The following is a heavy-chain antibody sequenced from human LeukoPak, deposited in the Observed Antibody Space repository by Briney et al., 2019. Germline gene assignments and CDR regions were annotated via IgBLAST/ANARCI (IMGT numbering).Heavy chain of an antibody. CDR2: INHSGST. V-gene: IGHV4-34*01. Sequence: PSETLSLTCAVYGGSFSGYYWSWIRQPPGKGLEWIGEINHSGSTNYNPSLKSRVTISVDTSKNQFSLQLSPVTAADTAVYYCARGNIVVVIDATRFDLWSQGTLVTVSP. CDR3: ARGNIVVVIDATRFDL. J-gene: IGHJ5*02. D-gene: IGHD2-15*01. CDR1: GGSFSGYY.